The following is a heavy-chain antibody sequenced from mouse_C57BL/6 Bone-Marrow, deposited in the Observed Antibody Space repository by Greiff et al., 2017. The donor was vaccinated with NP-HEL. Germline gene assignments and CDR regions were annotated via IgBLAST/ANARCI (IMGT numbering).Heavy chain of an antibody. V-gene: IGHV1-20*01. CDR2: INPYNGDT. D-gene: IGHD1-1*01. CDR3: ASRDYYGSIGY. Sequence: VQLKQSGPELVKPGDSVKISCKASGYSFTGYFMNWVMQSHGKSLEWIGRINPYNGDTFYNQKFKGKATLTVDKSSSTAYMELRSLTSEDSAVYYCASRDYYGSIGYWGQGTSVTVSS. CDR1: GYSFTGYF. J-gene: IGHJ4*01.